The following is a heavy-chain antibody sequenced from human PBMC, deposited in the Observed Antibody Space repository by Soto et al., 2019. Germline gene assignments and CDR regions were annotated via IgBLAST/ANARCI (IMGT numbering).Heavy chain of an antibody. CDR1: GFTFSSYS. Sequence: EVQLVESGGGLVQPGGSLRLSCAASGFTFSSYSMNWVRQAPGKGLEWVSYISSSSSTIYYADSVKGRFTISRDNAKNSLYRQMNSLRAEDTAVYYCARGRIAAADPGDYWGQGTLVTVSS. CDR2: ISSSSSTI. V-gene: IGHV3-48*01. J-gene: IGHJ4*02. CDR3: ARGRIAAADPGDY. D-gene: IGHD6-13*01.